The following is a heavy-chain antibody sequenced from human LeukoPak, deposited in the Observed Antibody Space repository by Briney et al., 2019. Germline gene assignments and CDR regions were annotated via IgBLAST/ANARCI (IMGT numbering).Heavy chain of an antibody. CDR1: GGSISSSSYY. D-gene: IGHD1-20*01. Sequence: KASETLSLTCTVSGGSISSSSYYWGWIRQPPGKGLEWIGYIYYSESTNYNPSLKSRVTISVDTSKNQFSLKLSSVTAADTAVYYCARAFAFSRYNWNQGSYYYYMDVWGKGTTVTVSS. V-gene: IGHV4-61*05. CDR3: ARAFAFSRYNWNQGSYYYYMDV. J-gene: IGHJ6*03. CDR2: IYYSEST.